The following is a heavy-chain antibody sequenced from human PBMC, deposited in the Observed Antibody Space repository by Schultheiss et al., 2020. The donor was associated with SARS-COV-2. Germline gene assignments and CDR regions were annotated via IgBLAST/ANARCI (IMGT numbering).Heavy chain of an antibody. Sequence: SQTLSLTCAVYGGSFSGYYWSWIRQPPGKGLEWIGYIYTSGSTNYNPSLKSRVTMSVDTSKNQFSLKLSSVTAADTAVYYCAKNSGGDYVYWGQGTLVTVSS. D-gene: IGHD2-21*02. V-gene: IGHV4-4*08. CDR3: AKNSGGDYVY. J-gene: IGHJ4*02. CDR2: IYTSGST. CDR1: GGSFSGYY.